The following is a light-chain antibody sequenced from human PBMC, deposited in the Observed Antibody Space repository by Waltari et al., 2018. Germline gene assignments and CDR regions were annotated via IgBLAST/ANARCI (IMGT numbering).Light chain of an antibody. CDR1: QFINTY. Sequence: DIQMAQSPSSLSASIGDRVTITCRARQFINTYLNWYQHKPGEAPKLLIYDSSTLQIGVPSRFSGSGSGTDFTLTISSLQPEDIATYYCQQSFGNPPWTFGRGTKV. CDR3: QQSFGNPPWT. CDR2: DSS. J-gene: IGKJ1*01. V-gene: IGKV1-39*01.